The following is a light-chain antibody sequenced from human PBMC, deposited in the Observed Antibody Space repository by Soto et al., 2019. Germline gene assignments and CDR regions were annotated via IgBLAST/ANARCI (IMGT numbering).Light chain of an antibody. CDR3: SSFTSRFTFV. J-gene: IGLJ1*01. V-gene: IGLV2-14*01. Sequence: QSVLTQPASVSGSPGQSISISVTGTRSDVGAYNYVSWYQQHPGKAPKLMISEVTNRPSGVSDRFSGSKSGNTASLTISGLQAEDEADYYCSSFTSRFTFVFGTGTKVTVL. CDR2: EVT. CDR1: RSDVGAYNY.